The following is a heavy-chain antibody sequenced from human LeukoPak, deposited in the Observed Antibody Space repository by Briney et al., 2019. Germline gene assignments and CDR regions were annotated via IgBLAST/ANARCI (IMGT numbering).Heavy chain of an antibody. D-gene: IGHD2-15*01. J-gene: IGHJ4*02. CDR3: ARLFGYCSGGNCYEDFFDY. CDR1: GFSLDRYS. Sequence: PGGSLRLSCAASGFSLDRYSTNWVRQAPGKGLEWVSLISSASSYIYYSDSVEGRFTISRDNAKNSLYLQMNSLRAEDTAVYYCARLFGYCSGGNCYEDFFDYWGRGTLVTVSS. CDR2: ISSASSYI. V-gene: IGHV3-21*01.